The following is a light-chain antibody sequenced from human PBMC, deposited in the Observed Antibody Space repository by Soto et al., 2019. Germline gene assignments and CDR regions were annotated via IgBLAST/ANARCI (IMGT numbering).Light chain of an antibody. Sequence: QSVLTQPPSAPGSPGQSVTISCTGTSSDVGGYNYVSWYQQHPGKAPKLMIYEVSKRPSGVPDRFSGSKSGNTASLTVSGLQAEDEADYYCSSYAGQQGDVFGTGTKATVL. CDR3: SSYAGQQGDV. CDR1: SSDVGGYNY. V-gene: IGLV2-8*01. J-gene: IGLJ1*01. CDR2: EVS.